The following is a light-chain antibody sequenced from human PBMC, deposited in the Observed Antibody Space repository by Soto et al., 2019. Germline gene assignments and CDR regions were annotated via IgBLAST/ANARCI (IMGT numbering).Light chain of an antibody. CDR1: QSVSSSY. Sequence: EVVLTQSPCTLSLSPGERATLSCRASQSVSSSYLAWYQQEPGQAPRLLIYGASSRATGIPDRFSGSGSGTDFTLTISRLEPEDFTVYYCQQYGSSPLTFGGGTKVDIK. CDR2: GAS. V-gene: IGKV3-20*01. J-gene: IGKJ4*02. CDR3: QQYGSSPLT.